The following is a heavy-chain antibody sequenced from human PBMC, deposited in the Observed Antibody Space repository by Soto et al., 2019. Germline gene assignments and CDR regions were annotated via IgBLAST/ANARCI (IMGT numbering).Heavy chain of an antibody. D-gene: IGHD3-3*01. V-gene: IGHV1-18*01. J-gene: IGHJ6*02. CDR1: GYTFTSYG. CDR3: AREDYDFWSGMRHEMSYYYYYGMDV. Sequence: GASVKVSCKASGYTFTSYGISWVRQAPGQGLEWMGWISAYNGNTNYAQKLQGRVTMTTDTSTSTAYMELRSLRSDDTAVYYCAREDYDFWSGMRHEMSYYYYYGMDVGGQGTRVTVPS. CDR2: ISAYNGNT.